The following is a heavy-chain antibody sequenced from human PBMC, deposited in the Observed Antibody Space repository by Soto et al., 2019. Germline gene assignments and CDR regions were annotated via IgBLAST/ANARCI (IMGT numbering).Heavy chain of an antibody. CDR2: IYNDGST. V-gene: IGHV3-53*04. D-gene: IGHD4-17*01. CDR3: ARGIYGDYDY. CDR1: GFTVSSNY. Sequence: EVQLVESGGGLVQPGGSLRLSCAASGFTVSSNYMTWVRQAPGKGLEWVSVIYNDGSTYYADSVKGRFTISRHNSKNTLYLHLNSLSAEDTAVYYCARGIYGDYDYWGQGTLVTVSS. J-gene: IGHJ4*02.